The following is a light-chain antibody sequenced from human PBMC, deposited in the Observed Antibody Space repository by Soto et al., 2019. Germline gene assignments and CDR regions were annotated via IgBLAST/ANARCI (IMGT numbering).Light chain of an antibody. CDR3: QQYNNWPRT. J-gene: IGKJ2*01. CDR1: QRVSSN. CDR2: GAS. V-gene: IGKV3-15*01. Sequence: EIVMTQSPATLSVSPGERATVSCRASQRVSSNLAWYQQQPGQAPRLLIYGASTRATGIPARFSGSGSGTECTRTFGSLQSEDFAVYYCQQYNNWPRTFGQGTKLEIK.